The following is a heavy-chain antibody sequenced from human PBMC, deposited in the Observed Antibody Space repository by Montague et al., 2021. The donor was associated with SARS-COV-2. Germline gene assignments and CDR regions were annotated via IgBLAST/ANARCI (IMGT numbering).Heavy chain of an antibody. V-gene: IGHV4-34*01. CDR1: GTSFSGCY. CDR2: INHGGST. Sequence: SETLSLTCAVHGTSFSGCYWNWIRQHPGKGLEWIGEINHGGSTKYSPSLKSRLTISADTSKNQFSLKLTSVAAADTAVYYCARLRDGVVPSPILGVGPYYSYYYMDVWGRGTPVTVSS. D-gene: IGHD3-10*01. J-gene: IGHJ6*03. CDR3: ARLRDGVVPSPILGVGPYYSYYYMDV.